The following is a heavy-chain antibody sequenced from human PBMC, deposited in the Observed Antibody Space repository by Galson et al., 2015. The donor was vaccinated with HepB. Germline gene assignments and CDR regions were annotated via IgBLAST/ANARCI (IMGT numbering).Heavy chain of an antibody. CDR3: ALTANVVVVAATQDY. CDR1: GYTFTGYY. Sequence: SVKVSCKASGYTFTGYYMHWVRQAPGQGLEWMGWINPNSGGTNYAQKFQGRVTMTRDTSISTAYMELSRLRSDDTAVYYCALTANVVVVAATQDYWGQGTLVTVSS. V-gene: IGHV1-2*02. J-gene: IGHJ4*02. CDR2: INPNSGGT. D-gene: IGHD2-15*01.